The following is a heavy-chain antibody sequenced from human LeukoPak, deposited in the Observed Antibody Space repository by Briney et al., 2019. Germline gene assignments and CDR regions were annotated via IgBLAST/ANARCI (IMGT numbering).Heavy chain of an antibody. CDR1: GFTFSSFY. CDR2: IKQDGSDK. J-gene: IGHJ4*02. V-gene: IGHV3-7*01. CDR3: ARTTILDY. D-gene: IGHD4-17*01. Sequence: GGSLRLSCAASGFTFSSFYMTWVRQAPGKGLEWVATIKQDGSDKHYVDSVKGRFIISRDNAKNSLYLQMNSLRAEDTAVYYCARTTILDYWGQGTLVTVTS.